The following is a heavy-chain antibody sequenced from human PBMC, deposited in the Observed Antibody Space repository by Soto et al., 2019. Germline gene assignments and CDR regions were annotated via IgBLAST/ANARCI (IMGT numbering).Heavy chain of an antibody. Sequence: ASVKVSCKASGYTFTSYGISWVRQAPGQGLEWMGWISAYNGNTNYAQKLQGRVTMTTDTSTSTAYMELRSLRSDDTAVYYCARDPSGSYFWDYYYYGMDVWGQGTTVTV. CDR1: GYTFTSYG. D-gene: IGHD1-26*01. V-gene: IGHV1-18*04. CDR3: ARDPSGSYFWDYYYYGMDV. CDR2: ISAYNGNT. J-gene: IGHJ6*02.